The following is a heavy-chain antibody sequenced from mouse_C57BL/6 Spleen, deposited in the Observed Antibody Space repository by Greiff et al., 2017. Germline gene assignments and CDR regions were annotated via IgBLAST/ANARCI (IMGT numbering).Heavy chain of an antibody. V-gene: IGHV1-19*01. D-gene: IGHD2-1*01. CDR1: GYTFTDYY. Sequence: EVQLQQSGPVLVKPGASVKMSCKASGYTFTDYYMNWVKQSHGKSIEWIGVINPYNGGTSYSQKFKGKATLTVDKSSSTAYMELNSLTSEDSAVYYCAELWYSTGGAYWGQGTLVTVSA. CDR3: AELWYSTGGAY. J-gene: IGHJ3*01. CDR2: INPYNGGT.